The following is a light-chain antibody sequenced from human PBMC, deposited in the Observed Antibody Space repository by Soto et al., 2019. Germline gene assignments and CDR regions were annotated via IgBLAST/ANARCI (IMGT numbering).Light chain of an antibody. CDR1: QSIEIW. V-gene: IGKV1-5*03. CDR2: KAS. J-gene: IGKJ2*01. CDR3: QHYYGYSRT. Sequence: GDRVTITCRASQSIEIWLAWYQQKPGKAPKHLIYKASDLESGVPSRFSGSGSGTEFTLTISSLQPDDSATYYCQHYYGYSRTFGQGTKLEI.